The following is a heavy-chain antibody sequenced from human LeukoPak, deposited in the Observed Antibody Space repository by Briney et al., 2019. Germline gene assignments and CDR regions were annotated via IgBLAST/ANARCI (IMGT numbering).Heavy chain of an antibody. CDR1: GYTFTSYD. D-gene: IGHD3-22*01. V-gene: IGHV1-8*01. J-gene: IGHJ4*02. Sequence: GASVKVSCKASGYTFTSYDINWVRQATGQGLEWMGWMNPNSGNTGYAQKFQGKVTMTRNTSISTAYMELSSLRSEDTAVYYCARVGDSSGYYYGYWGQGTLVTVSS. CDR3: ARVGDSSGYYYGY. CDR2: MNPNSGNT.